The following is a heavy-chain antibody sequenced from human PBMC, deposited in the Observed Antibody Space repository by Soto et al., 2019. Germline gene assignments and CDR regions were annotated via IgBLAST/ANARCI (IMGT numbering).Heavy chain of an antibody. CDR3: ARERKFDFWRKGLDV. D-gene: IGHD3-3*01. V-gene: IGHV1-8*01. CDR1: GYTFTTYD. CDR2: MDPNSGST. J-gene: IGHJ6*02. Sequence: QAQLVQSGAEGRKPGASVKVSCKASGYTFTTYDINWVRQAPGQGLEWLGWMDPNSGSTGYAQNFQGRLTMTRNISRTTAHMELSSLPSEDTAVYYCARERKFDFWRKGLDVWGQGTTVTVSS.